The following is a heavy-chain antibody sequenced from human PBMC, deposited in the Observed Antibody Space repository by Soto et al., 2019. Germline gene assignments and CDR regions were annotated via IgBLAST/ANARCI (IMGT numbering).Heavy chain of an antibody. D-gene: IGHD2-15*01. CDR1: SGSISSSNW. V-gene: IGHV4-4*02. J-gene: IGHJ4*02. Sequence: QVQLQESGPGLVKPSGTLSLTCAVSSGSISSSNWWSWVRQPPGKGLEWIGEIYHSGSTNYNPSHKSGVTIARDKSKNQFSLRLSSGTAADRAVYYCGREGSEAIFIAGGQRTLVPVPS. CDR3: GREGSEAIFIA. CDR2: IYHSGST.